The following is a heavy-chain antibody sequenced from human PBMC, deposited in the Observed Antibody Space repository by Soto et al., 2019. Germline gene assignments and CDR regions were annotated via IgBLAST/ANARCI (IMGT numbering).Heavy chain of an antibody. CDR3: ARLGYYYHYYYGMDV. D-gene: IGHD3-10*01. CDR2: IDPSDSYT. J-gene: IGHJ6*02. CDR1: GYSFTSYW. V-gene: IGHV5-10-1*01. Sequence: GESLKISCKGSGYSFTSYWIRWVRQMPGKGLEWMGRIDPSDSYTNYSPSFQGHVTISADKSISTAYLQWSSLKASDTAMYYCARLGYYYHYYYGMDVCGQGTTVTVS.